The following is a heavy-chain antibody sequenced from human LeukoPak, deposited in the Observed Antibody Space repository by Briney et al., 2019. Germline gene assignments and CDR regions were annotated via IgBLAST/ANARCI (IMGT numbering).Heavy chain of an antibody. CDR1: GYTFTGYY. V-gene: IGHV1-2*06. CDR3: ARDLGGNYYNYFDY. Sequence: ASVKVSCKASGYTFTGYYMHWVRQAPGQGLEWMGRINPNSGGTNYAQKFQGRVTMTRDTSISTAYMELSRLRSDDTAVYYCARDLGGNYYNYFDYWGQGTLVTVSS. D-gene: IGHD1-26*01. J-gene: IGHJ4*02. CDR2: INPNSGGT.